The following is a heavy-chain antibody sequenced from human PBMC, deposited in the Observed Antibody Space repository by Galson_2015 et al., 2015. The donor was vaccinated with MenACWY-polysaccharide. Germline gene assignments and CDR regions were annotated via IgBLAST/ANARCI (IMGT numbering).Heavy chain of an antibody. CDR3: APMAGPFNYVDV. V-gene: IGHV3-48*02. Sequence: SLRLSCAASGFTFSDYNMVWVRQAPGKGLEWVSDINSRSTTVHYVDSVKGRFTMSKDNVKNTLFLQMKSLRDEDSAVYFCAPMAGPFNYVDVWGKGTTVLVSS. CDR2: INSRSTTV. J-gene: IGHJ6*04. CDR1: GFTFSDYN. D-gene: IGHD3-16*01.